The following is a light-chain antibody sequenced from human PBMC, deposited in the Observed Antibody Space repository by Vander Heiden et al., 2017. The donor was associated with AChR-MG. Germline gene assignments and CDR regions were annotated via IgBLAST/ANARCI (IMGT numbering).Light chain of an antibody. J-gene: IGKJ1*01. CDR2: ATS. CDR3: QHADSFPWT. Sequence: DIQMTQSPSAVSASVGDRVTITCRASQDISAWLIWYQQKPGKAPNLLIFATSSLQSGVPSRFNGSKSGTDFTLTISSLQPEDFATYYCQHADSFPWTFGQGTTVEVK. CDR1: QDISAW. V-gene: IGKV1-12*02.